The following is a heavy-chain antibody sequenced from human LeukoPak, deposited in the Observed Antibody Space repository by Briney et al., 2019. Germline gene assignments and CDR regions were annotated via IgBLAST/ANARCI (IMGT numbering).Heavy chain of an antibody. J-gene: IGHJ4*02. Sequence: PSETLSLTCTVCGGSISNYYWSWIRQPAGKGLEWIGRIITSGSTNYNPSLKSRVTMSADTSKNQFSLQLSSVTATDTAVYYCARGRAVAEYWGQGILVAVSS. CDR3: ARGRAVAEY. D-gene: IGHD6-19*01. CDR1: GGSISNYY. CDR2: IITSGST. V-gene: IGHV4-4*07.